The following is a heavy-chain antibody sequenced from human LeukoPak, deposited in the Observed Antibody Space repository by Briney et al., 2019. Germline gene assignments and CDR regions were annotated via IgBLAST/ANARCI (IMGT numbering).Heavy chain of an antibody. CDR1: GVSMSSGAFY. CDR2: IYYSGST. Sequence: SETLSLTCTVSGVSMSSGAFYWGWIRQHPGKGPEWIGNIYYSGSTYYNPSLKSRVTISVDRSKNQFSLKLTSVTAADTAVYYCARAFPFDDYGDPDAFDIWGQGTMVTVSS. CDR3: ARAFPFDDYGDPDAFDI. V-gene: IGHV4-30-4*08. J-gene: IGHJ3*02. D-gene: IGHD4-17*01.